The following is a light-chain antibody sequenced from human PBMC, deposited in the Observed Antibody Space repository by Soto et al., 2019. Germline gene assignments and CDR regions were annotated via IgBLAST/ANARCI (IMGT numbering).Light chain of an antibody. CDR1: SSEVGGDNY. CDR2: EVS. CDR3: SSYAGSNNPYV. Sequence: QSALTQPPSASGSPGQSVTISCTGTSSEVGGDNYVSWYQQHPGKAPKLMIYEVSKRPSGVPDRFSGSKPGNTASLTVYALQAEDEADYYCSSYAGSNNPYVFGTGTKVTVL. J-gene: IGLJ1*01. V-gene: IGLV2-8*01.